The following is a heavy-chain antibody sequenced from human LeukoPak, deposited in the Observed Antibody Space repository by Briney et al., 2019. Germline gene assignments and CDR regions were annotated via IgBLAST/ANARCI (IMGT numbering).Heavy chain of an antibody. CDR1: GFTFDDYA. D-gene: IGHD4-11*01. J-gene: IGHJ4*02. V-gene: IGHV3-9*03. Sequence: PGGSLRLSCAASGFTFDDYAMHWVRQAPGKGLEWVSGISWNSGSIGYADSVKGRFTISRDNAKNSLYLQMNSLRAEDMALYYCAKGTGYSYFDYWGQGTLVTVSS. CDR3: AKGTGYSYFDY. CDR2: ISWNSGSI.